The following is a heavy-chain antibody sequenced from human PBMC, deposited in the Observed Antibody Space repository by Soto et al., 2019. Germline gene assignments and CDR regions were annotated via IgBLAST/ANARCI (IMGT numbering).Heavy chain of an antibody. J-gene: IGHJ6*02. CDR1: GFTFSSYG. CDR2: IWYDGSNK. CDR3: ARSGITSSWYEPSYYYYGMDV. V-gene: IGHV3-33*01. D-gene: IGHD6-13*01. Sequence: PGGSLRLSCAASGFTFSSYGMHWVRQAPGKGLEWVAVIWYDGSNKYYADSVKGRFTISRDNSKNTLYLQMNSLRAEDTAVYYCARSGITSSWYEPSYYYYGMDVWGQGTTVTVSS.